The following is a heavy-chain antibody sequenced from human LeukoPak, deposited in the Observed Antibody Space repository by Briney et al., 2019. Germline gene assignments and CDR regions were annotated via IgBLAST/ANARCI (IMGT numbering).Heavy chain of an antibody. CDR1: GFTFSSYW. CDR2: IKQDGSEK. D-gene: IGHD2/OR15-2a*01. V-gene: IGHV3-7*01. Sequence: GGSLRLSCAASGFTFSSYWMSWVRQAPGKGLEWVANIKQDGSEKYYVDSVKGRFTISRDNAKNSLYLQMNSLRAEDTAVYYCAREGALISSPTPVDYWGQGTLVTVSS. CDR3: AREGALISSPTPVDY. J-gene: IGHJ4*02.